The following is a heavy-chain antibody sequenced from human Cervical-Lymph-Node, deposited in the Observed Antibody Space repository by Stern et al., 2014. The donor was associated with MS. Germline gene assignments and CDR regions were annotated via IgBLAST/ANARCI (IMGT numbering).Heavy chain of an antibody. CDR1: GFSLSTSGVG. CDR3: AHVEIYCYDSSGYPEYYFDY. J-gene: IGHJ4*02. V-gene: IGHV2-5*02. CDR2: IYWGDDK. D-gene: IGHD3-22*01. Sequence: QVPLKESGPTLVKPTQTLTLTCTFSGFSLSTSGVGVVWIRQPPGKALEWLALIYWGDDKRYSPSLKSRLDITKDTSKNQVVLTMTTMDPVDTATYYGAHVEIYCYDSSGYPEYYFDYWGQGTLVTVSS.